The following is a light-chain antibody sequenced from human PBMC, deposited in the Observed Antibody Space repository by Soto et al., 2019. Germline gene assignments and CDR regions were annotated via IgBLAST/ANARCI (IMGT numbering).Light chain of an antibody. Sequence: QSVLTQPRSVSGSPGQSVTISCTGTSNDVGGYDHVSWHQQRPGKAPKVIIYDVTKRPSGVPDRFSGSKSGNTASLTISGLQAEDEADYYCCSYAGMSVIFGGGTKVTVL. CDR1: SNDVGGYDH. CDR3: CSYAGMSVI. J-gene: IGLJ2*01. CDR2: DVT. V-gene: IGLV2-11*01.